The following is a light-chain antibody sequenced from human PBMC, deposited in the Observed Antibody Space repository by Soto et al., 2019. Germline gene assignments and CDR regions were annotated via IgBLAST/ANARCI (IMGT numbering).Light chain of an antibody. Sequence: QPVLTQPPSASGTPGQRVTISCSGSSSNIGSNYVYWYHQLPGTAPKLVIYRNNQRPSGVPDRISGSKSGTSASLAISGLRSEDEADYYCQSYDRSLKGWVFGGGTKLTVL. CDR2: RNN. V-gene: IGLV1-47*01. CDR1: SSNIGSNY. CDR3: QSYDRSLKGWV. J-gene: IGLJ3*02.